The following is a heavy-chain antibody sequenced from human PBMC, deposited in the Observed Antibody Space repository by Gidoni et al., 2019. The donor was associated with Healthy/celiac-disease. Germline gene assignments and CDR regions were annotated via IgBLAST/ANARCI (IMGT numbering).Heavy chain of an antibody. CDR3: ARGGQAVFDY. CDR2: INSDGSST. V-gene: IGHV3-74*01. Sequence: EVQLVESGGGVVQPGGSLRLACAASGFTFSSYWMHWVRQAPGKGLVLVSRINSDGSSTSYADSVKGRFTISRDNAKNTLYLQMNSLRAEDTAVYYCARGGQAVFDYWGQGTLVTVSS. D-gene: IGHD5-12*01. J-gene: IGHJ4*02. CDR1: GFTFSSYW.